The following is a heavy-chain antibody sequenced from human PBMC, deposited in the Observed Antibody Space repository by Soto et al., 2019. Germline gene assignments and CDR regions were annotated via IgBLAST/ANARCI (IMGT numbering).Heavy chain of an antibody. CDR2: IYGTGTT. J-gene: IGHJ4*02. D-gene: IGHD1-26*01. CDR3: AGFSRGTYLFGL. CDR1: DGSISSYY. V-gene: IGHV4-59*01. Sequence: SETLSLTCTVSDGSISSYYWSWIRQPPGKGLEWIGYIYGTGTTNYAPSLKSRVTMSLHTSKNQFSLTLNSVTAADTAMYYCAGFSRGTYLFGLWGPGTLVTVSS.